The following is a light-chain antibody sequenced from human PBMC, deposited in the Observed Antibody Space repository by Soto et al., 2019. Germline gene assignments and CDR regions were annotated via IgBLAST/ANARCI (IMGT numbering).Light chain of an antibody. J-gene: IGLJ2*01. CDR3: SSYAGSNNVV. V-gene: IGLV2-8*01. Sequence: QSALTQPPSASGSPGQSVTISCTGTSSDVGGYNYVSWYQQHPGKAPKLMIYEVSNRPSGVPDRFSGSKSGNTASLTVSGLEDEDEADYYCSSYAGSNNVVFGGGTKLTVL. CDR2: EVS. CDR1: SSDVGGYNY.